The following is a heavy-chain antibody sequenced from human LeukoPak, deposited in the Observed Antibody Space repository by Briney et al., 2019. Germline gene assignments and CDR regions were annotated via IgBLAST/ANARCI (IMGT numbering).Heavy chain of an antibody. CDR2: IFHSGST. V-gene: IGHV4-30-2*01. D-gene: IGHD2-15*01. CDR3: ARGYSVDY. J-gene: IGHJ4*02. CDR1: GNSISTGNYY. Sequence: SETPSLTCTVSGNSISTGNYYWSWIRQPPGKGLEWIGYIFHSGSTYYNPSLTSRVTLSVDTSKNQFSLNLTSVTAADTAIYYCARGYSVDYWGQGTLVTVSS.